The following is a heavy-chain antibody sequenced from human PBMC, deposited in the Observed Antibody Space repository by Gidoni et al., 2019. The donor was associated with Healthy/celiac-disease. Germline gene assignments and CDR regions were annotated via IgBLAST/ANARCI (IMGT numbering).Heavy chain of an antibody. J-gene: IGHJ4*02. V-gene: IGHV1-46*01. CDR2: INPSGGST. D-gene: IGHD6-13*01. CDR3: ARETHPGERQLVH. Sequence: QVQLVQSGAEVKKPGASVKVSCTASGYTFTSYYMHWVRQAPGQGLEWMGIINPSGGSTSYAQKFQGRVTMTRDTSTSTVYMELSSLRSEDTAVYYCARETHPGERQLVHWGQGTLVTVSS. CDR1: GYTFTSYY.